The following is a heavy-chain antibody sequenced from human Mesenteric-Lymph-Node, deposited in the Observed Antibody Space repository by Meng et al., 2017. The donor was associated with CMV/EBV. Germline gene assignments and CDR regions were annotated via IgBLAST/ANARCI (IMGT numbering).Heavy chain of an antibody. CDR1: GFTFSSYE. J-gene: IGHJ6*02. V-gene: IGHV3-48*03. Sequence: GESLKISCAASGFTFSSYEMNWVRQAPGKGLEWVSYISNSGSTVYYADSVKGRSTISRDNPKNSLYLQMNSLRAEDTAVYYCAREMAADNYYHYYGMDVWGQGTTVTVSS. CDR3: AREMAADNYYHYYGMDV. D-gene: IGHD6-13*01. CDR2: ISNSGSTV.